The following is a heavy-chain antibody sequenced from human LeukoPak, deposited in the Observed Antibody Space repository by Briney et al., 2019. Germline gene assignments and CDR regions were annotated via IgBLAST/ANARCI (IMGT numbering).Heavy chain of an antibody. CDR2: IYHSGST. J-gene: IGHJ4*02. D-gene: IGHD6-19*01. V-gene: IGHV4-38-2*02. CDR1: GYSISSGYY. CDR3: ARSGKRSIAVAEPPPKKYFDY. Sequence: SETLSLTCTVSGYSISSGYYWGWIRQPPGKGLEWIGSIYHSGSTYYNPSLKSRVTISVDTSKNQFSLKLSSVTAADTAVYYCARSGKRSIAVAEPPPKKYFDYWGQGTLVTVSS.